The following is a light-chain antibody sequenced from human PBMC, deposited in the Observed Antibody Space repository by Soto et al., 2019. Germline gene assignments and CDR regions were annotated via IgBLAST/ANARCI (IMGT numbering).Light chain of an antibody. CDR1: ADVSSSY. CDR3: QQYGSSPIT. CDR2: DAS. V-gene: IGKV3D-20*01. Sequence: EIVLTQSPATLSFSPGERATLSCGASADVSSSYVAWYLQKSGLAPRLLIHDASSRATGIPDRFSGSKSGTDFTLTIRRLEPEDAGVYYCQQYGSSPITFGQGTRLDLK. J-gene: IGKJ5*01.